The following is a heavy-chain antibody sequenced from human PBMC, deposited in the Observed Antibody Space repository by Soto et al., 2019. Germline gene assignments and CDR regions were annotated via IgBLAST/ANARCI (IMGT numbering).Heavy chain of an antibody. CDR3: ARAVHCSGGSCYKLYYYYYYMDV. V-gene: IGHV4-34*01. CDR2: INHSGST. CDR1: GGSFSGYY. J-gene: IGHJ6*03. Sequence: SETLSLTCAVYGGSFSGYYWSWIRQPPGKGLEWIGEINHSGSTNYNPSLKSRVTISVDTSKNQFSLKLSSVTAADTAVYYCARAVHCSGGSCYKLYYYYYYMDVWGKGTTVTVSS. D-gene: IGHD2-15*01.